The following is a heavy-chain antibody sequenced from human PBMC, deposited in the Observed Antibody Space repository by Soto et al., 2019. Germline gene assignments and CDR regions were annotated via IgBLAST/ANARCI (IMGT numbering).Heavy chain of an antibody. CDR1: GDSMSNYY. D-gene: IGHD4-17*01. CDR2: VSSSGST. CDR3: ARAGNYGDYAY. J-gene: IGHJ4*02. V-gene: IGHV4-59*01. Sequence: SETLSLTCVVSGDSMSNYYWRWIRQPPGKGLEWIGDVSSSGSTNYNPSLKSRVTMSVDTSKNQFSLKLNSVTAADTAVYYCARAGNYGDYAYWGQGTLVTVSS.